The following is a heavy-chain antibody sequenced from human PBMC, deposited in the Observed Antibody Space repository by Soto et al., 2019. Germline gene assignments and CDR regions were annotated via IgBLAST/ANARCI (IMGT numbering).Heavy chain of an antibody. CDR3: ARRGIYSGWDEYYYYGMDV. Sequence: ASVKVSCKASRYTFTNYYIQWVRQAPGQGLEWMGMINPRAGSTRYAQNFQGRVTMTRDESTSTAYMELSSLRSEDTAVYYCARRGIYSGWDEYYYYGMDVWGQGTTVTVSS. J-gene: IGHJ6*02. V-gene: IGHV1-46*01. CDR1: RYTFTNYY. D-gene: IGHD6-19*01. CDR2: INPRAGST.